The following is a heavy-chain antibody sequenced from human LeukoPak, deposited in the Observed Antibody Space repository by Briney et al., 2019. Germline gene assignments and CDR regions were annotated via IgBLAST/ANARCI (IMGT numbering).Heavy chain of an antibody. CDR1: GFTFSSYS. V-gene: IGHV3-21*01. Sequence: PGGSLRLSCAASGFTFSSYSMNWVRQAPGKGLEWVSSIDGSSRYINYADSVKGRFTISRDNAKNSLYLEMSSLRAEDTAVYYCAREGDSSGYYYPDFEYWGQGTLVTVSS. CDR2: IDGSSRYI. D-gene: IGHD3-22*01. J-gene: IGHJ4*02. CDR3: AREGDSSGYYYPDFEY.